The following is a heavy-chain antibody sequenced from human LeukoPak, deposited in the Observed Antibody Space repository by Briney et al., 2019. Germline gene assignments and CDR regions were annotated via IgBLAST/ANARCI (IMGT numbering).Heavy chain of an antibody. CDR3: ARLTIAAAANWFDP. V-gene: IGHV1-18*01. CDR2: ISAYNGNT. D-gene: IGHD6-13*01. Sequence: VSVKVSCKASGYTFTSYGISWVRQAPGQGLEWMGWISAYNGNTNYAQKLQGRVTMTTDTSTSTAYMELRSLRSDDTAVYYCARLTIAAAANWFDPWGQGTLVTVSS. J-gene: IGHJ5*02. CDR1: GYTFTSYG.